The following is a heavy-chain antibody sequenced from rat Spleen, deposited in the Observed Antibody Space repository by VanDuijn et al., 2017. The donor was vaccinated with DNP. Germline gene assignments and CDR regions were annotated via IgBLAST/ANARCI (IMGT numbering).Heavy chain of an antibody. CDR2: ISASGGST. Sequence: EVQLVESGGGLVQPGGSMKLSCAASGFTFSSFPMAWVRQAATKGLEWVATISASGGSTFYRDSVKGRFTISRDNAENTVYLQMNSLRSEDTATYYCVRPDYYDGSYPHYWGQGVMVTVSS. CDR1: GFTFSSFP. V-gene: IGHV5-46*01. D-gene: IGHD1-12*02. J-gene: IGHJ2*01. CDR3: VRPDYYDGSYPHY.